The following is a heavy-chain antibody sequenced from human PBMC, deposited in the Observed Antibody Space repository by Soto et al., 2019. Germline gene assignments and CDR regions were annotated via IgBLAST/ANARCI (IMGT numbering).Heavy chain of an antibody. V-gene: IGHV3-48*03. CDR3: ARDGWSGWYLDYFDY. CDR2: ISSSGSTI. Sequence: HPGGSLRLSCAASGFTFSSYEMNWVRQAPGKGLEWVSYISSSGSTIYYADSVKGRFTISRDNAKNSLYLQMNSLRAEDTAVYYCARDGWSGWYLDYFDYWGQGTLVTVSS. CDR1: GFTFSSYE. J-gene: IGHJ4*02. D-gene: IGHD6-19*01.